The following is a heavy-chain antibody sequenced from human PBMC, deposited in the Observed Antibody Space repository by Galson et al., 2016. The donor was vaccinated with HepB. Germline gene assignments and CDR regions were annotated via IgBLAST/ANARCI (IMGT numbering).Heavy chain of an antibody. CDR2: VYWNDDK. CDR3: AHVRGYSYGHCFDY. CDR1: TFSFSSSGMG. J-gene: IGHJ4*02. V-gene: IGHV2-5*01. D-gene: IGHD5-18*01. Sequence: PALVKPTQTLTLTCTFSTFSFSSSGMGVGWIRQPPGKALEWLALVYWNDDKRYSPSLKSRPTTTKDTSKNQVVLTMVNMDPLDTATYYCAHVRGYSYGHCFDYWGQGILVTVSS.